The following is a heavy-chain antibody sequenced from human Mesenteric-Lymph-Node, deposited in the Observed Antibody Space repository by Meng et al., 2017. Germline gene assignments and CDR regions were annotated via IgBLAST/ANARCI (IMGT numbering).Heavy chain of an antibody. J-gene: IGHJ5*02. Sequence: SVKVSCKASGGTFSSYTISWVRQAPGQGLEWMGRIIPILGIANYAQKFQGRVTITADESTSTAYMELSSLRSEDTAVYYCARDRAPYNYDFWSGYDRGGWFDPWGQGTLVTVSS. D-gene: IGHD3-3*01. CDR1: GGTFSSYT. V-gene: IGHV1-69*04. CDR3: ARDRAPYNYDFWSGYDRGGWFDP. CDR2: IIPILGIA.